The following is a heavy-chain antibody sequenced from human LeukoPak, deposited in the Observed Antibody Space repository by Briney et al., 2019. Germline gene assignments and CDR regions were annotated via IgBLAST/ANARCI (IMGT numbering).Heavy chain of an antibody. CDR2: ISSSSSYI. CDR3: ARDLEAAALSDYYYYSGMDV. CDR1: GFTFSSYS. V-gene: IGHV3-21*01. D-gene: IGHD6-13*01. Sequence: GGSLRLSCAASGFTFSSYSMNWVRQAPGKGLEWVSSISSSSSYIYYADSVKGRFTISRDNAKNSLYLQMNSLRAEDTAVYFCARDLEAAALSDYYYYSGMDVWGQGTTVTVSS. J-gene: IGHJ6*02.